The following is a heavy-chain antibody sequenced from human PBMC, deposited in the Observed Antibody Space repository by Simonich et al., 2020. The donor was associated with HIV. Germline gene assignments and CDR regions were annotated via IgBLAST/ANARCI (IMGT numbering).Heavy chain of an antibody. V-gene: IGHV4-34*01. CDR3: ARRHPTTVTTPYFDY. Sequence: QVQLQQWGAGLSKPSETLSLTCAVYGGSFSGYYWSWIRQPPGKGLAWIGETNHSGSTNYNPSLKSRVTISVDTSKNQFSLKLSSVTAADTAVYYCARRHPTTVTTPYFDYWGQGTLVTVSS. CDR1: GGSFSGYY. CDR2: TNHSGST. D-gene: IGHD4-17*01. J-gene: IGHJ4*02.